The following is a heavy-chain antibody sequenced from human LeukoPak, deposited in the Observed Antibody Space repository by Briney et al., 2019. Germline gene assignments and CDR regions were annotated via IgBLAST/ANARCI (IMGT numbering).Heavy chain of an antibody. D-gene: IGHD1-1*01. Sequence: SETLSLTCTVSGGSISSSSYYWDWIRQSPGKGLEWIGNIYYSGSTYYNPSLKSRVAISVDTSKNQFSLKLSSVTAADTAVYYCATERDGSLDYWGQGTLVTVSS. CDR1: GGSISSSSYY. J-gene: IGHJ4*02. V-gene: IGHV4-39*01. CDR2: IYYSGST. CDR3: ATERDGSLDY.